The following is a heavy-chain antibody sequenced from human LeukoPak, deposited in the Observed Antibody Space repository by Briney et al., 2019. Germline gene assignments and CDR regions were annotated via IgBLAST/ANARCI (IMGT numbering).Heavy chain of an antibody. J-gene: IGHJ6*02. V-gene: IGHV3-73*01. D-gene: IGHD2-2*01. CDR2: IRSKANSYAT. CDR3: TRGREYQLPGVDYYYGMDV. Sequence: GGSLRLSCAASGFTFSGSAMHWVRQGSGKGLEWVGRIRSKANSYATAYAASVKGRFTISRDDSKNTAYLQMNSLKTEDTAVYYCTRGREYQLPGVDYYYGMDVWGQGTTVTVSS. CDR1: GFTFSGSA.